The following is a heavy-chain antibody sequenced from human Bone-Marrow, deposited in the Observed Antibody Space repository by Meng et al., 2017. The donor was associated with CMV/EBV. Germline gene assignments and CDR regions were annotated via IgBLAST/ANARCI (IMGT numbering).Heavy chain of an antibody. V-gene: IGHV1-2*02. CDR3: ARDGSRYCSSTSCAGGHYYYGRDV. J-gene: IGHJ6*02. D-gene: IGHD2-2*01. CDR2: INPNSGGT. Sequence: ASVKVSCTASGYTFTCYYMHWVRQAPGQGLEWMGWINPNSGGTNYAQKFQGRVTMTRDTSISTAYMELSRLRSDDTAVYYCARDGSRYCSSTSCAGGHYYYGRDVWGQGTTVTVSS. CDR1: GYTFTCYY.